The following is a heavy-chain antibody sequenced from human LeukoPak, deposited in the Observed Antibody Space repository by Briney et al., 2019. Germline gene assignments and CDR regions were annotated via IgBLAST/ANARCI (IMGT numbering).Heavy chain of an antibody. CDR2: IYHSGST. J-gene: IGHJ4*02. CDR3: ARDLIQYGSGSYYDY. V-gene: IGHV4-38-2*02. CDR1: GYSISSGYY. Sequence: SETLSLTCTVSGYSISSGYYWGWIRQPPGKGLEWIGSIYHSGSTYYNPSLKSRVTISVDTSKNQFSLKLSSVTAADTAVYYCARDLIQYGSGSYYDYWGQGTLVTVSS. D-gene: IGHD3-10*01.